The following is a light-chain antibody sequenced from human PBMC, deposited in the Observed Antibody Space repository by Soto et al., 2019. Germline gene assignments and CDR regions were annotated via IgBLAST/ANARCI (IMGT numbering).Light chain of an antibody. CDR1: QSVSSNY. CDR2: GAS. Sequence: EVVLTRSPGTLSLSPGERATLSCRASQSVSSNYLAWYQHKPGQAPRLLIYGASDRAAGIPDRFSGGGSGTDFTLTISRLEPEDFAVYYCQQYGGSLSWTFGQGTKVDIK. J-gene: IGKJ1*01. V-gene: IGKV3-20*01. CDR3: QQYGGSLSWT.